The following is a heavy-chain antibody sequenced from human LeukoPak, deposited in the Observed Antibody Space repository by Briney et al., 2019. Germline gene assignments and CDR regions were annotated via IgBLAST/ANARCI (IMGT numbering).Heavy chain of an antibody. CDR3: ARAVAVAGTDY. V-gene: IGHV3-74*01. Sequence: WWSLRLSCAASGFTFNSYWMHWVRQAPGKGLVWIARINSDGYSISYADSVKGRFTISRDNTKNTLYLQMNSLRAEDTAVYYCARAVAVAGTDYWGQGILVTVSS. D-gene: IGHD6-19*01. CDR2: INSDGYSI. J-gene: IGHJ4*02. CDR1: GFTFNSYW.